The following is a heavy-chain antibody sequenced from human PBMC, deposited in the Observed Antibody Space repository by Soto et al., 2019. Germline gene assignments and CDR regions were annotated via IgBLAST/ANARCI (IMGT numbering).Heavy chain of an antibody. CDR2: ISSGSSYR. D-gene: IGHD3-22*01. J-gene: IGHJ4*02. CDR1: GFTFSIYT. CDR3: ARDAYYYDSRGSLYFDY. V-gene: IGHV3-21*01. Sequence: PGGSLRLSCAASGFTFSIYTMNWVRQAPGKGLEWVSSISSGSSYRYYADSVEGRFTIPRDDAKNSLYLQMSSLRAEDTAVYYCARDAYYYDSRGSLYFDYWGQGSLVTVSS.